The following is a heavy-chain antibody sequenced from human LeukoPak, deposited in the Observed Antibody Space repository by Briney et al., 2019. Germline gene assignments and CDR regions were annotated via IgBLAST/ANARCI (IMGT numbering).Heavy chain of an antibody. J-gene: IGHJ6*03. V-gene: IGHV3-43*01. CDR2: ISWDGGST. CDR1: GFTFDDYT. Sequence: GGSLRLSCAASGFTFDDYTMHWVRQAPGKGLEWVSLISWDGGSTYYADSVKGRFTISRDNSKNTVYLQMNSLRAEDTAVYYCARHNSGSSPYYYYYMDVWGKGTAVTVSS. CDR3: ARHNSGSSPYYYYYMDV. D-gene: IGHD1-26*01.